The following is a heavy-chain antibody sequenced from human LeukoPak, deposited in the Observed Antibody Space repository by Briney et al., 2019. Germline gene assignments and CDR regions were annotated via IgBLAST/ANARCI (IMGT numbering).Heavy chain of an antibody. CDR2: IYYSGST. Sequence: GSLRLSCAVSGFTFSSYEMNWVRQPPGKGLEWIGSIYYSGSTYYNPSLKSRVTISVDTSKNQFSLKLSSVTAADTAVYYCARHASGDIVVVPAAMNYMDVWGKGTTVTISS. CDR1: GFTFSSYE. D-gene: IGHD2-2*01. CDR3: ARHASGDIVVVPAAMNYMDV. J-gene: IGHJ6*03. V-gene: IGHV4-39*01.